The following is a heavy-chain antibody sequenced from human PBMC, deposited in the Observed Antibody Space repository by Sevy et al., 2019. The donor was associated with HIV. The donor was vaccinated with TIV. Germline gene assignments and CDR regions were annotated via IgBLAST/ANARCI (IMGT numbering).Heavy chain of an antibody. V-gene: IGHV1-8*01. CDR1: GYTFTNYD. J-gene: IGHJ4*02. Sequence: ASVKVSCTASGYTFTNYDIHWLRQAPGQGLEWLAWMNPNSGVTGYAPKFQGRVTLTRSTPIGTAYMELGSLRSDDTAVYYCARTYPGLCYWGQGTLVTVSS. D-gene: IGHD2-2*02. CDR3: ARTYPGLCY. CDR2: MNPNSGVT.